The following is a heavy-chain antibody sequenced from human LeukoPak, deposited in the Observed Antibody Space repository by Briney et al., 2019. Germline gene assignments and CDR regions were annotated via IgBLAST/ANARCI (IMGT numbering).Heavy chain of an antibody. Sequence: SETLSLTCTVSGGSISSYYWSWIRQPAGKGLEWIGRIYTSGSTNYNPSLKSRVTMSVDTSKNQFSLKLSSVTAADTAVYYCAREMELELLLSMYYYYYYMDVWGKGTTVTVSS. V-gene: IGHV4-4*07. D-gene: IGHD1-7*01. CDR2: IYTSGST. J-gene: IGHJ6*03. CDR3: AREMELELLLSMYYYYYYMDV. CDR1: GGSISSYY.